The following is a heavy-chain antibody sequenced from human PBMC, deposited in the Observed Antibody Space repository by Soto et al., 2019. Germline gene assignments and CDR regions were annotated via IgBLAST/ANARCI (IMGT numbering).Heavy chain of an antibody. J-gene: IGHJ5*02. V-gene: IGHV1-3*04. D-gene: IGHD2-21*02. CDR2: INIGNGGT. CDR3: ACGPRCGGGCYVNWFDH. CDR1: GYPFTPYP. Sequence: ASVKVSCKASGYPFTPYPIHWVRQAPGQGLEWVGWINIGNGGTQYSQRFQDRVTITRDTSATTVYMEMSSLTSEDTAVYYCACGPRCGGGCYVNWFDHWGQVTLVTASS.